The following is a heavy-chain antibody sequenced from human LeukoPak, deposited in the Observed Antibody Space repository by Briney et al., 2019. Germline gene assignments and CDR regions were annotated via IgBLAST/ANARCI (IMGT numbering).Heavy chain of an antibody. V-gene: IGHV4-34*01. D-gene: IGHD6-13*01. CDR1: GGSFSGYY. Sequence: SETLSLTCAVYGGSFSGYYWSWIRQPPGKGLEWIGEINHSGSTNYNPSLKSRVTISVDTSKNQFSLKLSSVTAADTAVYYCARGPGLGVRAAAGRNDYWGQGTLVTVSS. CDR3: ARGPGLGVRAAAGRNDY. J-gene: IGHJ4*02. CDR2: INHSGST.